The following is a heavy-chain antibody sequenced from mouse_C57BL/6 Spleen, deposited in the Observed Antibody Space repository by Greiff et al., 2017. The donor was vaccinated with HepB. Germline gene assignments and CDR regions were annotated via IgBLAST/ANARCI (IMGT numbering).Heavy chain of an antibody. V-gene: IGHV1-82*01. CDR2: IYPGDGDT. CDR1: GYAFSSSW. Sequence: QVQLKESGPELVKPGASVKISCKASGYAFSSSWMNWVKQRPGKGLEWIGRIYPGDGDTNYNGKFKGKATLTADKSSSTAYMQLSSLTSEDSAVYFCARGRGLFYAMDYWGQGTSVTVSS. J-gene: IGHJ4*01. CDR3: ARGRGLFYAMDY.